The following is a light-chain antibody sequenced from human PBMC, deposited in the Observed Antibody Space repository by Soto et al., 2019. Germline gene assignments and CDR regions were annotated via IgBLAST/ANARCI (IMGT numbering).Light chain of an antibody. CDR3: QSYDSSLSVV. CDR2: GNN. J-gene: IGLJ2*01. Sequence: QLVLTQPPSVSGAPGQRVTISCTGSSSNIGAGYDVYWYQQIPGTAPKLLIFGNNNRPSGVPDRFSGSKSGTSASLAITGLQAEDEADYYCQSYDSSLSVVFGGGTKVTVL. V-gene: IGLV1-40*01. CDR1: SSNIGAGYD.